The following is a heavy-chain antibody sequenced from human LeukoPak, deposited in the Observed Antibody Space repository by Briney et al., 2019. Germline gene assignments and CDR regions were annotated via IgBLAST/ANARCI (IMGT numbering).Heavy chain of an antibody. CDR3: TSDRVYFGLDV. CDR1: GFTFSSYW. Sequence: PGGSLRLSCAASGFTFSSYWMHWVRQAPGKGLVWVSRIKSDGSDITYADSVKGRFTISRDNAKNTLYLQMNSLRAEGTAVYYCTSDRVYFGLDVWGQGTTVTVSS. CDR2: IKSDGSDI. V-gene: IGHV3-74*01. J-gene: IGHJ6*02.